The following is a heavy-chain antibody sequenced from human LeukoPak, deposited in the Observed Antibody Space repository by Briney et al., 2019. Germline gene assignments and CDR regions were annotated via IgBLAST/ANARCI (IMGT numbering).Heavy chain of an antibody. CDR3: ARGMEERFGELLVYYFDY. CDR2: INHSGST. V-gene: IGHV4-4*02. CDR1: GGSISSSNW. Sequence: SGTLSLTCAVSGGSISSSNWWSWVRQPPGKGLEGIGEINHSGSTNYNPSLKSRVTISVDTSKNQFSLKLSSVTAADTAVYYCARGMEERFGELLVYYFDYWGQGTLVTVSS. J-gene: IGHJ4*02. D-gene: IGHD3-10*01.